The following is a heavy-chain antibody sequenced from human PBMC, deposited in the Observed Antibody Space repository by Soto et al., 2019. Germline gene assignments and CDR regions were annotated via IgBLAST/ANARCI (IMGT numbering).Heavy chain of an antibody. CDR1: GLAFRGYH. V-gene: IGHV3-30-3*01. Sequence: QVHLVESGGGVVQPGRSLRLSCAASGLAFRGYHMHWVRQAPGKGLEWVAVISFDGSKKYYAAFVQGRFTTSRDNSKSTLYLQMNSLRAEDTAVYYCARDGGTAGAEYYFDYWGQGTLVTVSS. D-gene: IGHD1-26*01. CDR3: ARDGGTAGAEYYFDY. J-gene: IGHJ4*02. CDR2: ISFDGSKK.